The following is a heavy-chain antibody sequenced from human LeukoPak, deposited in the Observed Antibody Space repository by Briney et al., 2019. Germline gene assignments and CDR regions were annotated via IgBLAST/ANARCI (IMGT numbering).Heavy chain of an antibody. V-gene: IGHV3-23*01. Sequence: SLRLSCTASDFTFGNYAMTWVRQAPGKGLEWVSTISSTGGATYYADSVNGRFTISRLNSKPTLYLQMNPLRAEDTAVYYCAKGSFLPADRQFVLVPAALAYGGQGTRVTV. D-gene: IGHD2-2*01. CDR3: AKGSFLPADRQFVLVPAALAY. CDR1: DFTFGNYA. J-gene: IGHJ4*02. CDR2: ISSTGGAT.